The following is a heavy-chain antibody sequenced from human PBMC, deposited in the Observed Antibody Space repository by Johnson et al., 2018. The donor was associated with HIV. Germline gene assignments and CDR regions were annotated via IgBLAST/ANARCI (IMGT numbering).Heavy chain of an antibody. CDR3: ARKVVTADDAFDI. Sequence: VQLVESGGGVVRPGGSLRLSCAASGFTFDDYGMSWVRQAPGKGLEWVAVIWYDGSNKYYADSVKGRFTISRDNSKNTLYLQMNSLRAEETAVYYCARKVVTADDAFDIWGQGTMVTVAS. CDR2: IWYDGSNK. CDR1: GFTFDDYG. J-gene: IGHJ3*02. D-gene: IGHD2-21*02. V-gene: IGHV3-33*08.